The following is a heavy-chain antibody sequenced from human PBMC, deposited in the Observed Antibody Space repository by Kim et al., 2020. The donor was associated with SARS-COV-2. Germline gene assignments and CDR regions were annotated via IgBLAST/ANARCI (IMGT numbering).Heavy chain of an antibody. J-gene: IGHJ3*02. CDR1: GGSISSSSYY. D-gene: IGHD3-16*01. Sequence: SETLSLTCTVSGGSISSSSYYWGWIRQPPGKGLEWIGSIYYSGSTYYNPSLKSRVTISVDTSKNQFSLKLSSVTAADTAVYYCASTGVMGSDDAFDIWGQGTMVTVSS. CDR2: IYYSGST. V-gene: IGHV4-39*01. CDR3: ASTGVMGSDDAFDI.